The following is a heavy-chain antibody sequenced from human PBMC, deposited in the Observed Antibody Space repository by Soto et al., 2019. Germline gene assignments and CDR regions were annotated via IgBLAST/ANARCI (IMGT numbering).Heavy chain of an antibody. J-gene: IGHJ6*02. CDR2: TIPIFGTA. CDR3: ARSHYDFWSGYHNYYYYGMDV. Sequence: QVQLVQSGAEVKKPGSSVKVSCKASGGTFSSYAISWVRQAPGQGIEWMGGTIPIFGTANYEQKFQGRVRITADESTSTAYMELSSLRSEDTAVYYCARSHYDFWSGYHNYYYYGMDVWGQGTTVTVSS. D-gene: IGHD3-3*01. CDR1: GGTFSSYA. V-gene: IGHV1-69*01.